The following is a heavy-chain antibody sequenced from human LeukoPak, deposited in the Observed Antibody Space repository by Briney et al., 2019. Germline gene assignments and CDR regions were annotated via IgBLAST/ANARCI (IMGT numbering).Heavy chain of an antibody. Sequence: PGGSLRLSCAVSGFTFSDYAMHWVRQAPGKGLEYVSAISSTGGSTYYANSVKGRFTISRDNSKNTLYLQMGSLRAEDTAVYYCAKSVLTELDAFDIWGQGTMVTVSS. CDR2: ISSTGGST. CDR3: AKSVLTELDAFDI. J-gene: IGHJ3*02. V-gene: IGHV3-64*01. D-gene: IGHD1-26*01. CDR1: GFTFSDYA.